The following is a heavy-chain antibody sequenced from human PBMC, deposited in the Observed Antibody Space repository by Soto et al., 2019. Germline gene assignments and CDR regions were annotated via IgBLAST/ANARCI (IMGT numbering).Heavy chain of an antibody. CDR1: GGSISSGGYY. J-gene: IGHJ3*02. CDR2: IYYSGST. CDR3: ARVSRLGRHVAFDI. Sequence: TLSLPCTVSGGSISSGGYYWSWIRQHPGKGLEWIGYIYYSGSTYYNPSLKSRVTISVDTSKNQFSLKLSSVTAADTAVYYCARVSRLGRHVAFDIWGQGTMVTVSS. V-gene: IGHV4-31*03.